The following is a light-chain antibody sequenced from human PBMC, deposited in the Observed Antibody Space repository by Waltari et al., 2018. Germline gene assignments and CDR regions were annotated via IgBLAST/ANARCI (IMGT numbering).Light chain of an antibody. CDR2: KAS. J-gene: IGKJ3*01. CDR1: QSISSW. CDR3: QQYNSYSG. V-gene: IGKV1-5*03. Sequence: DTQMTQSPSTLSASVGDRVPITCRASQSISSWLAWYQQKPGKAPKLLIYKASSLESGVPSRFSGSGSGTEFTLTISSLQPDDFATYYCQQYNSYSGFGPGTKVDIK.